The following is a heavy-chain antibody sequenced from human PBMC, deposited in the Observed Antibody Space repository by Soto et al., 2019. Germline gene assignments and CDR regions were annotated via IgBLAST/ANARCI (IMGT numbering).Heavy chain of an antibody. V-gene: IGHV1-2*02. CDR3: AREGSGWKYFDY. Sequence: GASVKVSCKGSGYTFIANYIQWVRQAPGQGLEWMGWINPNNGGTTYAQKFQGRVTLTRDTSITTAYMELSGLTSDDTAVYFCAREGSGWKYFDYWGQGSLVTVSS. CDR1: GYTFIANY. J-gene: IGHJ4*02. D-gene: IGHD6-19*01. CDR2: INPNNGGT.